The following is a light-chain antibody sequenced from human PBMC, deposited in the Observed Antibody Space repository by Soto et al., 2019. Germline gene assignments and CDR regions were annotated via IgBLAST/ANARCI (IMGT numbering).Light chain of an antibody. CDR3: QQSYSTPRT. V-gene: IGKV1-39*01. Sequence: DIQMTQSPSSLSASVGDRVTITCRASQSISSFLNWYQKKPGKAPKLLIYAASSLQSGVPSRFSGSGSGTDFTLTISSLQPDDFATYYCQQSYSTPRTFGLGTKVEIK. J-gene: IGKJ1*01. CDR2: AAS. CDR1: QSISSF.